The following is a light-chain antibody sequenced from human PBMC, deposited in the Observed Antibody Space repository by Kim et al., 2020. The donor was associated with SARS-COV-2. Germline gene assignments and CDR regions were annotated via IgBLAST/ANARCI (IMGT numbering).Light chain of an antibody. Sequence: GSSGDRVTITCRASQGLNSDLAWYQQRPGKAPKLLIYGASILQSGVPSRFSGSGSGTDFTLTIGGLQSEDFATYYCQQYYSFPLTFGQGTKVDIK. CDR2: GAS. CDR1: QGLNSD. CDR3: QQYYSFPLT. J-gene: IGKJ1*01. V-gene: IGKV1-8*01.